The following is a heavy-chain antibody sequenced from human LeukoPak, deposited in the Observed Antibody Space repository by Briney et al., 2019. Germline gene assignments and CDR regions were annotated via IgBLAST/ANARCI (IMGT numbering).Heavy chain of an antibody. J-gene: IGHJ6*03. CDR3: ARVPVTTGRYYYYYMDV. Sequence: PSETLSLTCTVSGGSISSYYWSWIRQPPGKGLEWIGYIYYSGSTNYNPSLKSRVTISVDTSKNQFSLKLSSVTAADTAVYYCARVPVTTGRYYYYYMDVWGKGTTVTVSS. D-gene: IGHD4-17*01. CDR2: IYYSGST. V-gene: IGHV4-59*01. CDR1: GGSISSYY.